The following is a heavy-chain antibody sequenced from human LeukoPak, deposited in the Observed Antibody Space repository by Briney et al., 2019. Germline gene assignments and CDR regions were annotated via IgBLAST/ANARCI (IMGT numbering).Heavy chain of an antibody. Sequence: ASVKVSCKASGYTLTSYGINWMRQAPGQGLEWMGWISTQSGNTNYAQKVQGRLTLTTGRSTNTAYMELRSLRSDDTAVYYCARAAYGDKWGQGTMVTVSS. V-gene: IGHV1-18*01. D-gene: IGHD4-17*01. CDR2: ISTQSGNT. CDR1: GYTLTSYG. CDR3: ARAAYGDK. J-gene: IGHJ4*02.